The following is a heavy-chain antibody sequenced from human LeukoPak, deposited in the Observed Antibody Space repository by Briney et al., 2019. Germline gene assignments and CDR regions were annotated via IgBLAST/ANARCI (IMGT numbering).Heavy chain of an antibody. V-gene: IGHV3-33*06. CDR1: GFTFSSYG. D-gene: IGHD4-17*01. CDR2: IWYDGSNK. CDR3: ANTVTNHGNFDY. J-gene: IGHJ4*02. Sequence: GGSLRLSCAASGFTFSSYGMHWGRQVPGKGLEWVAVIWYDGSNKYYADSVKGRFTISRDNSKNTLYLQMNSLRAEDTGVYYCANTVTNHGNFDYWGQGSLVTVSS.